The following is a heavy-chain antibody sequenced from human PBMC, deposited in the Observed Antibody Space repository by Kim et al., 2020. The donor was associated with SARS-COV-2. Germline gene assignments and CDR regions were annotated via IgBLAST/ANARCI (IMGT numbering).Heavy chain of an antibody. D-gene: IGHD2-21*02. Sequence: ASVKVSCKASGYTFTDYYIHWVRQAPGQGLEWMGVVNPSGGSPDYAQKFQGRVSMTRDTSTKTVYMELSSLRSEDTAVYYCAVPFVVVTAGTFDYWGQGTLVTVSS. CDR1: GYTFTDYY. J-gene: IGHJ4*02. CDR3: AVPFVVVTAGTFDY. V-gene: IGHV1-46*01. CDR2: VNPSGGSP.